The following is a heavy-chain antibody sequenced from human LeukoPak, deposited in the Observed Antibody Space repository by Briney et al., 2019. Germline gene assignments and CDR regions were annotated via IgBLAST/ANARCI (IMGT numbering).Heavy chain of an antibody. CDR2: INPNSGGT. CDR3: ARDSQVHLYLDY. V-gene: IGHV1-2*02. J-gene: IGHJ4*02. Sequence: ASVKVSCKASGYTFTDYYMHWVRQAPGQGLEWMGWINPNSGGTNYAQKFQGRVTMTTDTSISTAYMELSRLRSDDTAVYYCARDSQVHLYLDYWGQGTLVTVSS. CDR1: GYTFTDYY.